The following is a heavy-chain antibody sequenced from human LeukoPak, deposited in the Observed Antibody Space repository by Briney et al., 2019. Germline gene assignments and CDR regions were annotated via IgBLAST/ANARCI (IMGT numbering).Heavy chain of an antibody. J-gene: IGHJ4*02. CDR1: GGTFSSYA. Sequence: ASVKVSCKASGGTFSSYAISWVRQAPGQGLEWMGRIIPILGIANYARKFQGRVTITADKSTSTAYMELSSLRSEDTAVYYCARDMGITMVRGSNFDYWGQGTLVTVSS. V-gene: IGHV1-69*04. CDR2: IIPILGIA. D-gene: IGHD3-10*01. CDR3: ARDMGITMVRGSNFDY.